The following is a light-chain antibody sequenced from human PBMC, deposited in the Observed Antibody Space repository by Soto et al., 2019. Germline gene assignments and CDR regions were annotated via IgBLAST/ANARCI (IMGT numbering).Light chain of an antibody. J-gene: IGKJ2*01. CDR2: DAS. V-gene: IGKV3D-20*01. CDR1: QSVSFNY. CDR3: QQYGSSPYT. Sequence: EIVLTQSPGTLSLSPGERATLSCGASQSVSFNYLAWYQQKVGLAPRLLIYDASRRATGTPDRFSGSGSGTDFTLTISRLEHEDFAVYVCQQYGSSPYTFGQGTNPEIK.